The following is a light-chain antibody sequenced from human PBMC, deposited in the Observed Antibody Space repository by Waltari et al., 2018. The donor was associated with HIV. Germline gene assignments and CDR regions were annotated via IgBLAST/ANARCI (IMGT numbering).Light chain of an antibody. J-gene: IGLJ3*02. V-gene: IGLV1-44*01. CDR3: AAWDDSLNGPSWV. CDR1: SSNIGSKT. Sequence: QSVLTQPPSASGTPGQRVTISCSGSSSNIGSKTVNWYQQLPGTAPKLLIYSNNQRPSGVPDRFSGSKSGTSASLAISGLQSEDEADYYCAAWDDSLNGPSWVFGGGTKLTVL. CDR2: SNN.